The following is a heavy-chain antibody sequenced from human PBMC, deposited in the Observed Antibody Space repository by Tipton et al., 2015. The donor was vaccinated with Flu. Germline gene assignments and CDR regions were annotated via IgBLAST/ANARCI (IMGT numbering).Heavy chain of an antibody. V-gene: IGHV3-53*01. Sequence: QLVQSGGGLIQPGGSLRLSCAASGFTVSSNYMSWVRQAPGKGLEWVSVIYSGGSTYYADSVKGRFTISRDNSKNTLYLQMNSLSAEDTAVYYCARTRWDYYYGMDVWGQGTTVTVSS. CDR1: GFTVSSNY. CDR2: IYSGGST. D-gene: IGHD3-16*01. J-gene: IGHJ6*02. CDR3: ARTRWDYYYGMDV.